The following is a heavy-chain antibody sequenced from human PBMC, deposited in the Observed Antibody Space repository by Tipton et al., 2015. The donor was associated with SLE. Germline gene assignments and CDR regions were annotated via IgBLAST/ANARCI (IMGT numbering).Heavy chain of an antibody. J-gene: IGHJ1*01. CDR1: GDSFSGYY. D-gene: IGHD3-22*01. CDR2: IYYSGST. CDR3: ASLDSSGYYEYFHH. Sequence: TLSLTCAVYGDSFSGYYWSWIRQPPGKGLEWIGYIYYSGSTNYNPSLKSRVTISVDTSKNQFSLKLSSVTAADTAVYYCASLDSSGYYEYFHHWGQGTLVTVSS. V-gene: IGHV4-59*08.